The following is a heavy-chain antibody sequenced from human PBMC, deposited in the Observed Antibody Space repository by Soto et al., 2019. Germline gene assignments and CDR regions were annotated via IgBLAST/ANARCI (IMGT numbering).Heavy chain of an antibody. D-gene: IGHD2-21*02. CDR3: ATGLTLPVRPSFDT. Sequence: ESGGGLIQPGGSLRLSCAASGFTISGNYITWVRQAPGKGLEWVSVIFSGDNTFYSDSVKGRFTISRDSSKNTVYLQMNRLRGDDTAVYFCATGLTLPVRPSFDTWGQGTLLTVSS. CDR2: IFSGDNT. CDR1: GFTISGNY. V-gene: IGHV3-53*01. J-gene: IGHJ5*02.